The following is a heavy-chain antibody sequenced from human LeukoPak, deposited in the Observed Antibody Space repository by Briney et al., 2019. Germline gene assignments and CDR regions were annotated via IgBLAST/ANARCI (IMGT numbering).Heavy chain of an antibody. J-gene: IGHJ6*03. CDR1: GFTFSSYS. V-gene: IGHV3-21*01. CDR2: ICSSSSYI. Sequence: GGSLRLSCAASGFTFSSYSMNWVRQAPGKGLEWVSSICSSSSYIYYADSVKGRFTISRDNAKNSLYLQMNSLRAEDTAVYYCARGDELGYYYMDVWGKGTTVTVSS. D-gene: IGHD3-3*02. CDR3: ARGDELGYYYMDV.